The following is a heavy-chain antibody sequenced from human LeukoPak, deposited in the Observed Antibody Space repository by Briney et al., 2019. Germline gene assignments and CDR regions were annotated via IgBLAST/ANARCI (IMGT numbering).Heavy chain of an antibody. J-gene: IGHJ4*02. Sequence: PGGSLRLSCAASGFTFSSYAIHWVRQAPGKGLEYVSAISSNGGSTYYAGSVKGRFTISRDNSKNTLYLQMGSLRAEDMAVYYRARSAVYGSSCFDYWGQGTLVTVSS. D-gene: IGHD3-10*01. CDR1: GFTFSSYA. CDR3: ARSAVYGSSCFDY. CDR2: ISSNGGST. V-gene: IGHV3-64*02.